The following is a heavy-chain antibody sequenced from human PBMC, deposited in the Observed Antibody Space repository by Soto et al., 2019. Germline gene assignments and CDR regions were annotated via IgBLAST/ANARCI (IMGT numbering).Heavy chain of an antibody. CDR1: GYTLNTYY. CDR3: ARGGHIAVVTASFDD. Sequence: GASVKVSCKPSGYTLNTYYLHWVRQAPGQGLEWMGIIHPSGGGSTYAQKFLGRVTMTRDTSTSTVFMELSSLRSADTAVYYCARGGHIAVVTASFDDWGQGTRVTVSS. CDR2: IHPSGGGS. D-gene: IGHD2-21*02. J-gene: IGHJ4*02. V-gene: IGHV1-46*02.